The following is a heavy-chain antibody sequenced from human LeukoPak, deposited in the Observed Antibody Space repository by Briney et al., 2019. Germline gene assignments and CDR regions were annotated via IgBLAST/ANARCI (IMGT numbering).Heavy chain of an antibody. CDR2: LYSGGIR. CDR3: ARGDCTNGICPDY. V-gene: IGHV3-66*02. CDR1: KFTVSRNY. J-gene: IGHJ4*02. Sequence: GGSLRLSCACSKFTVSRNYMSWVRQPPGKGLDWVSVLYSGGIRYYAGSVQGRFTISRDSSKNTLYIQMNYLLPEDTAVYYCARGDCTNGICPDYWGQGIQVTVSS. D-gene: IGHD2-8*01.